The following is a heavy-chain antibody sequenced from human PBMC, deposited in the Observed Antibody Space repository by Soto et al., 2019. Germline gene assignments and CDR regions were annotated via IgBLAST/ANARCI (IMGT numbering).Heavy chain of an antibody. CDR1: GDSISNSRFY. D-gene: IGHD3-22*01. V-gene: IGHV4-39*02. CDR3: ARDFFDSSDYTTNWFDP. J-gene: IGHJ5*02. Sequence: SETLSLTCSVSGDSISNSRFYWAWIRQPPGEGLEWIGSIYHTGNAYYNPSLKSRVTISVDTSKKHFSLKLTSVTAADAALYYCARDFFDSSDYTTNWFDPWGQGTLVTVS. CDR2: IYHTGNA.